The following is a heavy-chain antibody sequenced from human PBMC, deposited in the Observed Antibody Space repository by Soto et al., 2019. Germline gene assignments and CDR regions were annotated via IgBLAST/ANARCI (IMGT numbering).Heavy chain of an antibody. J-gene: IGHJ6*03. Sequence: GGSLRLSCAASGFTFSSYSMNWVRQAPGKGLEWVSSISSSSSYIYYADSWKGRFTISSDNAKNSLYLQMTSLSAEDTAGYYCARDPTVTTWYYYYMDVWGKGTTVTVSS. CDR3: ARDPTVTTWYYYYMDV. D-gene: IGHD4-17*01. CDR1: GFTFSSYS. V-gene: IGHV3-21*01. CDR2: ISSSSSYI.